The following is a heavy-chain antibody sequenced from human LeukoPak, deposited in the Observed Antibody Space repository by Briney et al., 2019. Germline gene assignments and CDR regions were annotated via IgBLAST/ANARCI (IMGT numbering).Heavy chain of an antibody. J-gene: IGHJ6*03. CDR2: INPNSGGT. Sequence: ASVKVSCKASGYTFTGYYMHWVRQAPGQGLEWMGWINPNSGGTNYAQKFQGRVTMTRDTSISTAYMELSRLRSDDTAVYYCARAFGYCSSTSCRRANYYYYYMDVWGKGTTVTVSS. CDR3: ARAFGYCSSTSCRRANYYYYYMDV. CDR1: GYTFTGYY. V-gene: IGHV1-2*02. D-gene: IGHD2-2*03.